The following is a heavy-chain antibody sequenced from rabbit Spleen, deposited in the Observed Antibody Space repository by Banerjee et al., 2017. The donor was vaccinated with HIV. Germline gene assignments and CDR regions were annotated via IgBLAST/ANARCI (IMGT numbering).Heavy chain of an antibody. Sequence: QSLEESGGDLVKPGASLTLTCIASGIDFSSYYYMSWVRQAPGKGLEWIGTIFTTSGSTWYASWAKGRFTISKTSSTTVTLQMTSLTAADTATYFCARSVIGSGYGSDLWGPGTLVTVS. D-gene: IGHD6-1*01. CDR3: ARSVIGSGYGSDL. V-gene: IGHV1S40*01. J-gene: IGHJ6*01. CDR1: GIDFSSYYY. CDR2: IFTTSGST.